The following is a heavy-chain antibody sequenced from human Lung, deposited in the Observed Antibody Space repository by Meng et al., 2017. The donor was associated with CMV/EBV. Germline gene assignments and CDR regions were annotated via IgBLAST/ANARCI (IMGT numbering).Heavy chain of an antibody. Sequence: ASVKVSCKASGYTFTSYGISWVRQAPGQGLEWMGWISTYNDNTNYAQKLQDRVTMTTDTSTSTAYMELRSLRSDDTAVYYCARVSGHLITMILYYFEAWGPGNXVHVAS. V-gene: IGHV1-18*01. CDR2: ISTYNDNT. CDR1: GYTFTSYG. D-gene: IGHD3-22*01. J-gene: IGHJ4*02. CDR3: ARVSGHLITMILYYFEA.